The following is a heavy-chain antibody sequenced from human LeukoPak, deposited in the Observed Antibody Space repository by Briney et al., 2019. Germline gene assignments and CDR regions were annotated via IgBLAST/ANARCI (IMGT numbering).Heavy chain of an antibody. D-gene: IGHD2-2*03. CDR2: INPSGGTT. J-gene: IGHJ3*02. CDR3: ASLATIGSDSFDI. Sequence: ASVKVSCKAAGYTFTGYYLYWVRQAAGQGGEWIGIINPSGGTTSQAQKFQGRVTMTRDTSPSTVYMELSSLRSEDTAVYYCASLATIGSDSFDIWGQGTMVTVSS. V-gene: IGHV1-46*01. CDR1: GYTFTGYY.